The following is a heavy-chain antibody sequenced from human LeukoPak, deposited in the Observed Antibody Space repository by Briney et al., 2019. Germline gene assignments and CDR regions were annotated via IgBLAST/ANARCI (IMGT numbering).Heavy chain of an antibody. CDR3: ATDYDYVWGSYRYTRY. CDR2: IIPIFGTA. CDR1: GGTFSSYA. D-gene: IGHD3-16*02. Sequence: SVKVSCKASGGTFSSYAISWVRQAPGQGLEWMGGIIPIFGTANYAQKFQGRVTIIADESASTAYMELSSLRSEDTAVYYCATDYDYVWGSYRYTRYWGQGTLVTVSS. J-gene: IGHJ4*02. V-gene: IGHV1-69*13.